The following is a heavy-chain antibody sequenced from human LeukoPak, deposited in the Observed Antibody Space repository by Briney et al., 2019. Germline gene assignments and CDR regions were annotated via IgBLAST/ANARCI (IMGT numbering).Heavy chain of an antibody. Sequence: NSSETLSLTCTVSGGSISSYYWTWIRQPPRKGLEWIGYIFYTGSANYNPSLKSRVTISVDTSKNQFSLKLSSVTAADTAVYYCARCPSWSGYSFDYWGQGTLVTVSS. J-gene: IGHJ4*02. CDR2: IFYTGSA. CDR1: GGSISSYY. CDR3: ARCPSWSGYSFDY. D-gene: IGHD3-3*01. V-gene: IGHV4-59*01.